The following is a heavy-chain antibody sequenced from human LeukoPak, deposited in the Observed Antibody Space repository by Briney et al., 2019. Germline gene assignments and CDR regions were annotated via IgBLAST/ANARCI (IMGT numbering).Heavy chain of an antibody. D-gene: IGHD3-3*01. CDR2: ISAYNGNT. Sequence: ASVKVSCKASGYTFTSYGISWVRQAPGQGLEWMGWISAYNGNTNYAQKLQGRVTMTTDTSTSTAYMEPRSLRSDDTAVYYCARGHDFWSGYSYFDYWGQGTLVTVSS. CDR1: GYTFTSYG. CDR3: ARGHDFWSGYSYFDY. J-gene: IGHJ4*02. V-gene: IGHV1-18*01.